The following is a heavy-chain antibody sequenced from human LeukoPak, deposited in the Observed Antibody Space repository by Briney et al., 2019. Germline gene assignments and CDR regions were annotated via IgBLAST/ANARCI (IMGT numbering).Heavy chain of an antibody. CDR3: ARGASSRFEH. Sequence: SETLSLTCTVSGVSISSSNSYWGWIRQPPGKGLEWIGSIYYSGSTYYNPSLKSRVTISEDTSKNQFSLKLSSVTAADTAVYYCARGASSRFEHWGQGTLVTVSS. D-gene: IGHD6-13*01. CDR1: GVSISSSNSY. J-gene: IGHJ4*02. CDR2: IYYSGST. V-gene: IGHV4-39*07.